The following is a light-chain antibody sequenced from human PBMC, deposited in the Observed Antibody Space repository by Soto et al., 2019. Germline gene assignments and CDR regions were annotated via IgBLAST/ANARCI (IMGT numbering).Light chain of an antibody. CDR3: QQYGSSPRT. J-gene: IGKJ5*01. CDR2: GTS. V-gene: IGKV3-20*01. CDR1: QSVSRRY. Sequence: EFVLTQSRGTLSLSPGERPTPSCRASQSVSRRYLAWYQQKPGQAPRLLIYGTSNRATGIPDRFSGSGSGTDFSLTISSLEPGDLAVYYCQQYGSSPRTFGQGTRLEIK.